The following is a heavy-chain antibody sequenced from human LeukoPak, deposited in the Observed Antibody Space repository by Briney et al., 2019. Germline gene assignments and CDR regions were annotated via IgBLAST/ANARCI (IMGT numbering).Heavy chain of an antibody. Sequence: ASVKVSCKASGYIFTAFYMHWVRQAPGQGLEWMGRISPDTGDTDYAQKFQGRVTMTRDTSITTVYMELSTLTSDDTAVYYCAKGRPEDWGQGTLVTVSS. V-gene: IGHV1-2*02. CDR2: ISPDTGDT. J-gene: IGHJ4*02. CDR1: GYIFTAFY. CDR3: AKGRPED.